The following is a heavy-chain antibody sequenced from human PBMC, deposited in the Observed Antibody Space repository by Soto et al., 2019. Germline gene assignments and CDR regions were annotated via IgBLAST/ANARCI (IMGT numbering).Heavy chain of an antibody. Sequence: QVQLEQSGAEVKKPGSSVKVSCKASGGTLSDHGVAWLRQAPGQGLEWMGGTIPVFNTAKYAQKFQGRVTVTADKFTNIAYMELSSLRSEDTAFYFCARGVYGSGNYYTGPSAFDSWGQGTMVIVSS. D-gene: IGHD3-10*01. CDR1: GGTLSDHG. J-gene: IGHJ3*02. V-gene: IGHV1-69*06. CDR2: TIPVFNTA. CDR3: ARGVYGSGNYYTGPSAFDS.